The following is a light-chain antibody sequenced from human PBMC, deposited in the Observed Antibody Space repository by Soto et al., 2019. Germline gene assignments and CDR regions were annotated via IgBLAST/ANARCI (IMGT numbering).Light chain of an antibody. CDR3: QQYTGPPTT. CDR2: GAP. CDR1: QSLSSIY. J-gene: IGKJ5*01. Sequence: EVVLTQSPGTLSLSSGERATLSCMASQSLSSIYLAWYQQKPGQAPRLLMYGAPNRATGIPDRFSGSGSGTDFTLTITRLEPEDSAVYFCQQYTGPPTTFGQGTRLEIK. V-gene: IGKV3-20*01.